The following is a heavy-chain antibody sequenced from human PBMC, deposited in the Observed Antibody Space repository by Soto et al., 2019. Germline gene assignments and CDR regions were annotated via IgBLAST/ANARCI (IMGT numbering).Heavy chain of an antibody. Sequence: SETLSLTYAVSGGYIRSSNWWSWVHQPPGKGLEWIGEIYHSGSTNYNPSLKSRVTISVDKSKNQFSLKLSSVTAADTAVYYCARDLFPPSLIQYYGMDVWGQGTTVTVSS. CDR3: ARDLFPPSLIQYYGMDV. J-gene: IGHJ6*02. CDR2: IYHSGST. CDR1: GGYIRSSNW. V-gene: IGHV4-4*02.